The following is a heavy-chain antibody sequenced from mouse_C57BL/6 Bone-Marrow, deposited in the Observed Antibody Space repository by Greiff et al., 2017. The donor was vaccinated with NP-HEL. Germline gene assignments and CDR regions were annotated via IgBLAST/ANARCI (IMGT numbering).Heavy chain of an antibody. V-gene: IGHV2-5*01. CDR3: AKKGGGYYAMDY. CDR2: IWRGGST. Sequence: VKLQESGPGLVQPSQSLSITCTVSGFSLTSYGVHWVRQSPGKGLEWLGVIWRGGSTDYNAAFMSRLSITKDNSKSQVFFKMNSLQADDTAIYYCAKKGGGYYAMDYWGQGTSVTVSS. CDR1: GFSLTSYG. J-gene: IGHJ4*01.